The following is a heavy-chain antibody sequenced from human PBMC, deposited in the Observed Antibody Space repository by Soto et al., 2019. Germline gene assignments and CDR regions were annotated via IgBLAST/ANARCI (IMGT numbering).Heavy chain of an antibody. V-gene: IGHV1-8*01. CDR3: ARSAQEGNWFDP. Sequence: QVQLVQSGAEVKKPGASLKVSCKASGYTFTSYDINWVRQATGQGLEWMGWMNPNSGNTGYAQKIQGRVSMTRNTSTSTAYMELSSLRSEDTAVYYCARSAQEGNWFDPWGQGTLVTVSS. D-gene: IGHD6-25*01. CDR2: MNPNSGNT. CDR1: GYTFTSYD. J-gene: IGHJ5*02.